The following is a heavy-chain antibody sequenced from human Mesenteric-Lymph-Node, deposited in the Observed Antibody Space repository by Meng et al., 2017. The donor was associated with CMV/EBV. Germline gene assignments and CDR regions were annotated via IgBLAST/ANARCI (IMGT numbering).Heavy chain of an antibody. Sequence: GGSLRLSCAASGVTFSTYEFNWVRQAPGKGLEWLSYISSGGATIYYADSVRGRFTISRDDARNSLYLQMSSLRADDTAVYFCARELLATWEPFDYWGQGTLVTVSS. CDR2: ISSGGATI. D-gene: IGHD1-26*01. V-gene: IGHV3-48*03. J-gene: IGHJ4*02. CDR3: ARELLATWEPFDY. CDR1: GVTFSTYE.